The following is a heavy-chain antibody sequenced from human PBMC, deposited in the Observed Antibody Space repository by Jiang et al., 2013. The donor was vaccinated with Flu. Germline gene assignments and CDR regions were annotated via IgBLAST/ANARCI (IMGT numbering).Heavy chain of an antibody. V-gene: IGHV4-34*01. CDR1: GGSFSGYY. CDR2: INHSGST. Sequence: LLKPSETLSLTCAVYGGSFSGYYWSWIRQPPGKGLEWIGEINHSGSTNYNPSLKSRVTISVDTSKNQFSLKLSSVTAADTAVYYCARGSLAAAGPWFDPWGQGNPGHRLL. J-gene: IGHJ5*02. D-gene: IGHD6-13*01. CDR3: ARGSLAAAGPWFDP.